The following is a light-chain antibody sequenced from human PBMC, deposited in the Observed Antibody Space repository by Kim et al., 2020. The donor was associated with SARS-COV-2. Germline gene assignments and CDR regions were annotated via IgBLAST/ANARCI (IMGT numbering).Light chain of an antibody. J-gene: IGLJ3*02. CDR2: GKY. V-gene: IGLV3-19*01. CDR3: NSRDTSGNHLGV. CDR1: SLKNYY. Sequence: SSELTQDPAVSVALGQTVRITCHGDSLKNYYASWYQQKPGQAPVLVIYGKYKRPSGIPARFSASSSGNTASLTITGAQAEDEADYYCNSRDTSGNHLGVFGGGTQLTVL.